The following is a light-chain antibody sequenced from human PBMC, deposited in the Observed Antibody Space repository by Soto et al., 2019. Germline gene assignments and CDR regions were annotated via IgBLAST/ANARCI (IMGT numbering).Light chain of an antibody. Sequence: PGDRATLSCRASQSVSSSLAWYQKKPGQAPRLLIYGASSRATGIPDRFSGSGSGTDFTLTISRLEPEDFAVYYCQQFSSSPLMYTFGQGTKLEIK. CDR1: QSVSSS. V-gene: IGKV3-20*01. J-gene: IGKJ2*01. CDR3: QQFSSSPLMYT. CDR2: GAS.